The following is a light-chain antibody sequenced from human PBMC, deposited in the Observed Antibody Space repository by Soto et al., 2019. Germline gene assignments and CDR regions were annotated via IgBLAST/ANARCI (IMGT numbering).Light chain of an antibody. CDR1: SSDVGGDNY. V-gene: IGLV2-11*01. Sequence: QSALTQPRSVSGSPGQSVTISCTGTSSDVGGDNYVSWYQQHPGKAPKLMIYDVSKRPSGVPDRFSGSKSGNTASLTISGRQAEDDADYYCCPYSGSSTISGVFGGGTKLTVL. CDR3: CPYSGSSTISGV. CDR2: DVS. J-gene: IGLJ2*01.